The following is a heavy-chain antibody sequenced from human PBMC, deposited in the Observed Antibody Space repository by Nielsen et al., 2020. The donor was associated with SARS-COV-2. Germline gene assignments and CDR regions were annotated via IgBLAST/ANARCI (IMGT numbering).Heavy chain of an antibody. CDR2: IYYSGST. CDR3: ARGRIAAASFDY. Sequence: SETLSLTCTVSGGSISSYYWSWIRQPPGKGLEWIGYIYYSGSTNYNPSLKSRVTISVDTSKNQFSLKLSSVTAADTAVYYCARGRIAAASFDYWGQGTLVTVSS. V-gene: IGHV4-59*08. D-gene: IGHD6-13*01. J-gene: IGHJ4*02. CDR1: GGSISSYY.